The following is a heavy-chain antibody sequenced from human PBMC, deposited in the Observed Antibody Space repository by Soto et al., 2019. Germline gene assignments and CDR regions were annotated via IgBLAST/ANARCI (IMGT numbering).Heavy chain of an antibody. D-gene: IGHD4-17*01. CDR1: GGSISSSSYY. CDR2: IYYSGST. V-gene: IGHV4-39*01. Sequence: ETLSLTCTVSGGSISSSSYYWGWIRQPPGKGLEWIGSIYYSGSTYYNPSLKSRVTISVDTSKNQFSLKLSSVTAADTAVYSCAGLGSTVTTYLLDYWGRGTLVTVSS. CDR3: AGLGSTVTTYLLDY. J-gene: IGHJ4*02.